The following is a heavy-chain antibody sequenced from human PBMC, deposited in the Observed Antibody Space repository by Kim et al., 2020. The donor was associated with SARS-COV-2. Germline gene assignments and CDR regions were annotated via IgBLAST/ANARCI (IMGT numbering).Heavy chain of an antibody. CDR2: IIGSGTTI. CDR3: ARGPNYSPFDY. J-gene: IGHJ4*02. Sequence: GGSLRLSCTASGFTFSSYEMNWVRQAPGKGLEWVSYIIGSGTTIYYADSVRGRFTISRDNDKNSLFLQMNILRAEDTAVYYCARGPNYSPFDYWGQGTLVTVSS. D-gene: IGHD4-4*01. CDR1: GFTFSSYE. V-gene: IGHV3-48*03.